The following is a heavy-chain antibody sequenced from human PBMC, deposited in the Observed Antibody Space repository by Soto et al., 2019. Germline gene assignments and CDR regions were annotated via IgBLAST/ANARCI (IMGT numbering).Heavy chain of an antibody. V-gene: IGHV4-30-4*01. D-gene: IGHD3-22*01. CDR2: IYYSGST. CDR1: GRPISTDDHY. CDR3: ARERFDSSGYYVYYGMDV. Sequence: SETPSLTCTVSGRPISTDDHYWGRTPQPSGMCLEWIGYIYYSGSTYYNPSLKSRVTISVDTSKNQFSLKLSSVTAADTAVYYCARERFDSSGYYVYYGMDVWGQGTTVTVSS. J-gene: IGHJ6*02.